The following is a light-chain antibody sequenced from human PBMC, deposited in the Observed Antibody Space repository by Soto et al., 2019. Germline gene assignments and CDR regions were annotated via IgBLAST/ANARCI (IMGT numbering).Light chain of an antibody. V-gene: IGKV3-15*01. CDR1: QSISRN. CDR3: QQYNSSWT. Sequence: VMTQSPATLSVSPGERATLSCRASQSISRNLAWYQQKPGQAPRLLIYAASTRATGLPARFSGSGSGTEFTLTISSLQPDDFATYYCQQYNSSWTFGQGTKVDI. J-gene: IGKJ1*01. CDR2: AAS.